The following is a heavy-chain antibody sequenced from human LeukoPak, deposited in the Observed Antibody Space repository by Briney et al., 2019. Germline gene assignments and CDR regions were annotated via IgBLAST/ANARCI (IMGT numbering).Heavy chain of an antibody. CDR2: ISYDGSNK. CDR3: AKGRPYGDSYYFDY. D-gene: IGHD4-17*01. Sequence: PGRSLRLSCAASGFTFSSYGMHRVRQAPGKGLEWVAVISYDGSNKYYADSVKGRFTISRDNSKNTLYLQMNSLRAEDTAVYYCAKGRPYGDSYYFDYWGQGTLVTVSS. CDR1: GFTFSSYG. V-gene: IGHV3-30*18. J-gene: IGHJ4*02.